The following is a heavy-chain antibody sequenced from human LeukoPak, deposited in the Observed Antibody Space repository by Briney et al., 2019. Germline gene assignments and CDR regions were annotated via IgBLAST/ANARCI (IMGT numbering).Heavy chain of an antibody. CDR2: IHDSDTTA. V-gene: IGHV3-23*01. D-gene: IGHD6-13*01. J-gene: IGHJ4*02. Sequence: GGSLRLSCSASGFTFSSHAMSWVRQAPGKRPEWVSTIHDSDTTASYADSVKGRFTIARDNSENTLYLHMNSLRVEDTALYYCARGLWAAAGLYFDYWGQGTPVTVSS. CDR1: GFTFSSHA. CDR3: ARGLWAAAGLYFDY.